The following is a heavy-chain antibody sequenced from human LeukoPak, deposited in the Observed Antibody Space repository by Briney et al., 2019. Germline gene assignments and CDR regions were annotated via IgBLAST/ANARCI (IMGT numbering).Heavy chain of an antibody. V-gene: IGHV3-23*01. CDR1: GFIFSDYV. CDR2: ISSSGIIT. J-gene: IGHJ4*02. Sequence: GGSLRLSCAASGFIFSDYVMSWVRQAPGKGLEWVSDISSSGIITHYANSVRGRFTTSRDNFKNMLYLQMNSLRAEDTAVYYCAEGGYDQDFDYWGQGTLVTVSS. D-gene: IGHD5-12*01. CDR3: AEGGYDQDFDY.